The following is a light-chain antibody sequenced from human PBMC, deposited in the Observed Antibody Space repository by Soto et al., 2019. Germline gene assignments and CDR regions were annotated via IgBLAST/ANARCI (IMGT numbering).Light chain of an antibody. J-gene: IGKJ1*01. Sequence: EIVLTQSPGTLSLSPGERATLSCRSIPSVSSFYLAWYQQRAGQAPRLLIYGASTRATGIPDRFSGSGSGTDFILTISRLEPEDFAVYYCQQYGDWPRTFGQGTKVEIK. CDR2: GAS. V-gene: IGKV3-20*01. CDR3: QQYGDWPRT. CDR1: PSVSSFY.